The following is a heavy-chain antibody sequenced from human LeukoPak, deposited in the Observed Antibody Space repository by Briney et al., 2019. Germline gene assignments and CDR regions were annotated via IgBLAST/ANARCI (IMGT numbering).Heavy chain of an antibody. CDR3: ARGTYGDYVYYYYYMDV. CDR2: IYYSGST. CDR1: GGSISSYY. J-gene: IGHJ6*03. V-gene: IGHV4-59*01. Sequence: SETLSLTCTVSGGSISSYYWSWIRQSPGKGLEWIGHIYYSGSTNYNPSLKSRVTISVDKSKNQFSLKLSSVTAADTAVYYCARGTYGDYVYYYYYMDVWGKGTTVTVSS. D-gene: IGHD4-17*01.